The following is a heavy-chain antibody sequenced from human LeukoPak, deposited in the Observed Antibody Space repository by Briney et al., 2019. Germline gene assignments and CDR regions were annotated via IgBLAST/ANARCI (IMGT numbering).Heavy chain of an antibody. CDR3: VTFYYDSSGSYVHY. V-gene: IGHV3-23*01. CDR1: GFTFTTYS. D-gene: IGHD3-22*01. J-gene: IGHJ4*02. CDR2: IRGSGGST. Sequence: GGSLRLSCAASGFTFTTYSMSWVRQALGKGLESVSAIRGSGGSTYYADSVKGRFTISRDDSKSTLYLQVNSLRAEDTAVYHCVTFYYDSSGSYVHYWGQGTLVTVSS.